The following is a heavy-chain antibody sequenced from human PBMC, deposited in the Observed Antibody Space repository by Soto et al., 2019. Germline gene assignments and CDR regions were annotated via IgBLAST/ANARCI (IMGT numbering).Heavy chain of an antibody. J-gene: IGHJ6*02. CDR3: ARELGYDFWSGYYGYYYGMDV. V-gene: IGHV1-18*01. Sequence: ASVKVSCKASGYTFTSYGISWVRQAPGQGLEWMGWISAYNGNTNYAQKLQDRVTMTTDTSTSTAYMELRSLRSDDTAVYYCARELGYDFWSGYYGYYYGMDVWGQGTTVTVSS. CDR1: GYTFTSYG. D-gene: IGHD3-3*01. CDR2: ISAYNGNT.